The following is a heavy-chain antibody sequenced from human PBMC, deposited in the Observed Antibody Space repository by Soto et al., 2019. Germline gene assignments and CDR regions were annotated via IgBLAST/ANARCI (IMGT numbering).Heavy chain of an antibody. CDR2: ISSSSSYI. Sequence: GGSLRLSCAASGFTFSSYSMNWVRQAPGKGLEWVSSISSSSSYIYYADSVKGRFTISRDNAKNSLYLQMNSLRAEDTDVYYCARERGTDGGYSRRWAASYYYGMDVWGQGNTVTVSS. CDR1: GFTFSSYS. D-gene: IGHD6-13*01. CDR3: ARERGTDGGYSRRWAASYYYGMDV. V-gene: IGHV3-21*01. J-gene: IGHJ6*02.